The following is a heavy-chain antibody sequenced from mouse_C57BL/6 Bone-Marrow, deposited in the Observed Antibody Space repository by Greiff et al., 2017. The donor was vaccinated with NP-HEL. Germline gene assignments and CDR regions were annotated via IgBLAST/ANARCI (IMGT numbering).Heavy chain of an antibody. CDR3: ARPLLLRSTFAY. J-gene: IGHJ3*01. CDR1: GFTFSDYG. Sequence: EVMLVESGGGLVKPGGSLKLSCAASGFTFSDYGMHWVRQAPEKGLEWVAYISSGSSTTYYADTVKGRFTISRDNAKNTLFLQMTSLMSEDTAMYYCARPLLLRSTFAYWGQGTLVTVSA. V-gene: IGHV5-17*01. D-gene: IGHD1-1*01. CDR2: ISSGSSTT.